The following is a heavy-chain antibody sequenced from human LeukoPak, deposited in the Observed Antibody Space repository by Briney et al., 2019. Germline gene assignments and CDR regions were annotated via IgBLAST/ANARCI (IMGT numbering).Heavy chain of an antibody. D-gene: IGHD4/OR15-4a*01. CDR3: ARVYGDQLYYFDY. CDR2: INHSGST. J-gene: IGHJ4*02. CDR1: GGSFSGYY. V-gene: IGHV4-34*01. Sequence: SETLSLTCAVYGGSFSGYYWSWIRQPPGKGLEWIGEINHSGSTNYNPSLKSRVTISVDTSKNQFSLKLSSVTAADTAVYYCARVYGDQLYYFDYWGQGTLVTVSS.